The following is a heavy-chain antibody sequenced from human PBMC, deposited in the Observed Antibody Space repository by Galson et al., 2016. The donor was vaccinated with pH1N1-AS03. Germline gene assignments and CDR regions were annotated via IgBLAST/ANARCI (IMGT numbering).Heavy chain of an antibody. J-gene: IGHJ5*02. CDR3: ARDRGWNYGGLDL. V-gene: IGHV3-21*01. D-gene: IGHD1-7*01. Sequence: SLRLSCAASGFTFSSYAMTWVRQAPGKGQEWVSFIGTSSTYIYYADSVKGRFTISRDNMKKSLYLQLNSLRAEDTGIYYCARDRGWNYGGLDLWGQGTLVTVSS. CDR2: IGTSSTYI. CDR1: GFTFSSYA.